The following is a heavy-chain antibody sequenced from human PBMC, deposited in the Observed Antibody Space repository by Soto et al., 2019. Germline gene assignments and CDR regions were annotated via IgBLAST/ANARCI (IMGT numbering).Heavy chain of an antibody. D-gene: IGHD3-10*01. Sequence: ASVKVSCKASGYTFTSYGISWVRQAPGQGLEWMGWISAYNGNTNYAQKLQGRVTMTTDTSTSTAYMELRSLRSDDTAVYYCARWVLLWFGEVDYYYMDVWGKGTTVTVSS. CDR1: GYTFTSYG. J-gene: IGHJ6*03. CDR2: ISAYNGNT. V-gene: IGHV1-18*01. CDR3: ARWVLLWFGEVDYYYMDV.